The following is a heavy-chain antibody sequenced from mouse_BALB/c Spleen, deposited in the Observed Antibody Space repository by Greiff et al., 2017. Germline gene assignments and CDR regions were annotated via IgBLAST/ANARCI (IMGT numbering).Heavy chain of an antibody. J-gene: IGHJ2*01. Sequence: VQLKESGPGLVKPSQSLSLTCTVTGYSITSDYAWNWIRQFPGNKLEWMGYISYSGSTSYNPSLKSRISITRDTSKNQFFLQLNSVTTEDTATYYCARRGNSFDYWGQGTTLTVSS. CDR2: ISYSGST. CDR1: GYSITSDYA. CDR3: ARRGNSFDY. V-gene: IGHV3-2*02.